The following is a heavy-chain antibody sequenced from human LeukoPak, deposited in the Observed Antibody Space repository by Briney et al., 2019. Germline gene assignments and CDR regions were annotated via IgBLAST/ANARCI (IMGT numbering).Heavy chain of an antibody. J-gene: IGHJ4*02. V-gene: IGHV3-23*01. CDR3: AKGSEYSSSWYVYFDY. CDR2: ISGSGGST. D-gene: IGHD6-13*01. Sequence: GSLLLSCAASGFTFSSYAMSWVRQAPGKGLEWVSAISGSGGSTYYEDSVKGRFTISRDNSKNTLYLQMNSLRAEDTAVYYCAKGSEYSSSWYVYFDYWGQGTLVTVSS. CDR1: GFTFSSYA.